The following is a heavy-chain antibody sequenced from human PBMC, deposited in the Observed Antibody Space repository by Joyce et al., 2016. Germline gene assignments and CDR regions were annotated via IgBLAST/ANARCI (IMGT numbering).Heavy chain of an antibody. CDR1: GDSFSDTSYY. CDR2: SYNSKTT. Sequence: HLQESGPGLVKPSETLSLTCTISGDSFSDTSYYGSWIRQPPGKGLEWLGFSYNSKTTHYNPSLGGRLSIAAGAAKKQFSLGLTSVTSADTAVYYCATSLPSRVGGFQFFGLDVWGQGTTVIVS. J-gene: IGHJ6*02. D-gene: IGHD3-10*01. CDR3: ATSLPSRVGGFQFFGLDV. V-gene: IGHV4-61*01.